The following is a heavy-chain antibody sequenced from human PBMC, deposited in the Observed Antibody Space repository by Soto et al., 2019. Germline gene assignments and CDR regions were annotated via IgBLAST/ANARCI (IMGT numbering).Heavy chain of an antibody. CDR1: GFTFSDYA. Sequence: VQLVESGGGVVQPGRSLRLSCAASGFTFSDYAMHWVRQAPGKGLEWVAVVSHDGRNTHYADSVKGRFTVSRDSSKNTVSLEMTSLRAEDTVVYYCAKGGRQWLVTSDFNYWGQGALVTVSS. CDR3: AKGGRQWLVTSDFNY. V-gene: IGHV3-30*18. CDR2: VSHDGRNT. D-gene: IGHD6-19*01. J-gene: IGHJ4*02.